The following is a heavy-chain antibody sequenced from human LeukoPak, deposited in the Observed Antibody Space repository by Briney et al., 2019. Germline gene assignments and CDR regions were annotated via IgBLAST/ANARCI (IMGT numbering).Heavy chain of an antibody. Sequence: SVKVSCTASGGTFTIYAINWVRQAPGQGLEWMGRIIPIIGLINYAQKFQGRVTITTDKSTSTGYMDVTSLRSDDTAVYYCARGRGSRTGSNGDYLDYWGQGTLVTVSS. CDR1: GGTFTIYA. D-gene: IGHD1-1*01. J-gene: IGHJ4*02. V-gene: IGHV1-69*04. CDR3: ARGRGSRTGSNGDYLDY. CDR2: IIPIIGLI.